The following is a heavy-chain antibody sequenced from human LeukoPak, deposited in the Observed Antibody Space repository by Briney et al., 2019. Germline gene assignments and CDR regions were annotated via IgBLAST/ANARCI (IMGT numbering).Heavy chain of an antibody. CDR3: ARNNDMDV. Sequence: GGSLRLSCAASGFILSNHWMTWVRQAPGKGPEWVANINRDESEKYYVDSVNGRFTISRDTAKNSLYLQMSNLRAEDTALYYCARNNDMDVWGQGTWVIVSS. CDR1: GFILSNHW. D-gene: IGHD1/OR15-1a*01. CDR2: INRDESEK. J-gene: IGHJ6*02. V-gene: IGHV3-7*03.